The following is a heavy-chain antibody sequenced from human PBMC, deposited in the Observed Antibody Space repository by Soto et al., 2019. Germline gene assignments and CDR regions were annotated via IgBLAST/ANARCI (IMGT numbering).Heavy chain of an antibody. CDR2: INAGNGNT. Sequence: QVQLVQSGAEVKKPGASVKVSCKASGYTFTSYAMHWVRQAPGQRLEGMGWINAGNGNTKYPQKFQGRVTITRDTSASTAYMGLSSMRSEDTAVYYCARESPPRYFDWSRDYYYGMDVWGQGTTVTVSS. CDR3: ARESPPRYFDWSRDYYYGMDV. D-gene: IGHD3-9*01. J-gene: IGHJ6*02. CDR1: GYTFTSYA. V-gene: IGHV1-3*01.